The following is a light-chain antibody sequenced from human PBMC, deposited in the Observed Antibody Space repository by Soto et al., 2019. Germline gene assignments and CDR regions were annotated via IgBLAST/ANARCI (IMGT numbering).Light chain of an antibody. CDR2: EVG. V-gene: IGLV2-14*02. Sequence: QSALTQPASVSGSPGQSITISCTGGSSNVGSYNRVSWYRQHPGKAPQLMIYEVGNRPSGVSNRFSGSKSGNTASLTISGLQPEDEADYFCSSLTTSETWVIGGGTKLTVL. J-gene: IGLJ3*02. CDR3: SSLTTSETWV. CDR1: SSNVGSYNR.